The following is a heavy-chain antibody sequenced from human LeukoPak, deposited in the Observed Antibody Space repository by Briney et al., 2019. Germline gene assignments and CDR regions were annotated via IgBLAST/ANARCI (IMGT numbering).Heavy chain of an antibody. CDR2: ISGGGGST. D-gene: IGHD6-13*01. CDR3: AKLGWGGSSWYFDY. CDR1: GFTFSSYA. V-gene: IGHV3-23*01. J-gene: IGHJ4*02. Sequence: GGSLRLSCAASGFTFSSYAMSWVRQAPGKGLEWVSAISGGGGSTYYADSVKGRFTISRDDSKNTLYLQMNSLRAEDTAVYYCAKLGWGGSSWYFDYWGQGTLVTVSS.